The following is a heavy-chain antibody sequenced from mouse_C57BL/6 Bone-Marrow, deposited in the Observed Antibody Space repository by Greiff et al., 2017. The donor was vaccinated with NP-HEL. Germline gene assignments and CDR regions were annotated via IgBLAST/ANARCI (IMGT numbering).Heavy chain of an antibody. CDR1: GFNIKDDY. Sequence: VQLQQSGAELVRPGASVKLSCTASGFNIKDDYMHWVKQRPEQGLEWIGWIDPENGDTEYASKFQGKATITADTSSNTAYLQLRSLTSEDTAVYYCTTPTYYDYDGGGWFAYWGQGTLVTVSA. CDR3: TTPTYYDYDGGGWFAY. J-gene: IGHJ3*01. V-gene: IGHV14-4*01. CDR2: IDPENGDT. D-gene: IGHD2-4*01.